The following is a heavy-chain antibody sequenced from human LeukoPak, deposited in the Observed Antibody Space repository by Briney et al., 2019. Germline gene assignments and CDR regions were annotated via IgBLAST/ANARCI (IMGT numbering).Heavy chain of an antibody. J-gene: IGHJ4*02. V-gene: IGHV4-59*12. Sequence: PSETLSLTCTVSGGSISSYYWSWIRQPPGKGLEWIGEIYHSGSTNYNPSLKSRVTISVDKSKNQFSLKLSSVTAADTAMYYCAREGMGGYNYAAWGQGTLVTVSS. D-gene: IGHD5-18*01. CDR1: GGSISSYY. CDR3: AREGMGGYNYAA. CDR2: IYHSGST.